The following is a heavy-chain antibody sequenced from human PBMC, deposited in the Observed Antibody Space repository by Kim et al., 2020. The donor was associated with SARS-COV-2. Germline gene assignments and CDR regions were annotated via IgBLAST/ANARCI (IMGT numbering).Heavy chain of an antibody. CDR1: GYTFTSYY. D-gene: IGHD1-26*01. J-gene: IGHJ4*02. CDR3: ARGIVGATDVLFPVRGIDY. Sequence: ASVKVSCKASGYTFTSYYMHWVRQAPGQGLEWMGIINPSGGSTSYAQKFQGRVTMTRDTSTSTVYMELSSLRSEDTAVYYCARGIVGATDVLFPVRGIDYWGQGTLVTVSS. CDR2: INPSGGST. V-gene: IGHV1-46*01.